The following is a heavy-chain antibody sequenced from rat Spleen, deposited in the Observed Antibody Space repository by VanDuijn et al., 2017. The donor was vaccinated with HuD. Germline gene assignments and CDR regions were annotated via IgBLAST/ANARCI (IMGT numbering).Heavy chain of an antibody. CDR3: ARHNSGYGVMDA. V-gene: IGHV5-25*01. CDR1: GFTFSNYD. J-gene: IGHJ4*01. CDR2: ISTSGGST. Sequence: EVQLVESGGGLVQPGRSLKFSCVTSGFTFSNYDMAWVRQAPTKGLEWVASISTSGGSTYYRDSVKGRFTISRDNAKSTLYLQMNSLRSEDTATYYCARHNSGYGVMDAWGQGASVTVSS. D-gene: IGHD4-3*01.